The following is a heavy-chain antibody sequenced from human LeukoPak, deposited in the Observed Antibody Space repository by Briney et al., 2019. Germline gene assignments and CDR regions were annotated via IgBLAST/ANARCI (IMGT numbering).Heavy chain of an antibody. Sequence: GESLKISCKGSGYSFTSHWIGWVRQMPGKGLEWMGIIYPGDSDTRYSPSFQGQVTISADKSISTAYLQWSSLKASDTAMYYCARGGVVTAIRQFYPLDAFDIWGQGTMVTVSS. V-gene: IGHV5-51*01. J-gene: IGHJ3*02. CDR2: IYPGDSDT. CDR3: ARGGVVTAIRQFYPLDAFDI. D-gene: IGHD2-21*02. CDR1: GYSFTSHW.